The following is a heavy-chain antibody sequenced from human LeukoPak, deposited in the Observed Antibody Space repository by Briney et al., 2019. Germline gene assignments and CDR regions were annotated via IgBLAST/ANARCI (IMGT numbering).Heavy chain of an antibody. Sequence: GGSLRLSCAASGFTFSTYGIHWVRQAPGKGLEWMTFIRYDGSNKYYADSVKGRFTVSRDNSKNTLYLQMNSLRAEDTAVYYCARGRRYYDRAFDIWGQGAMVTVSS. CDR1: GFTFSTYG. D-gene: IGHD3-22*01. J-gene: IGHJ3*02. CDR3: ARGRRYYDRAFDI. V-gene: IGHV3-30*02. CDR2: IRYDGSNK.